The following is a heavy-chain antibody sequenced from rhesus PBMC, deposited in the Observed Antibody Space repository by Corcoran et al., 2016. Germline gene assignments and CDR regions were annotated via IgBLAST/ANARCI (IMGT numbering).Heavy chain of an antibody. CDR3: ARGGQSGYFDL. CDR2: IYGSGGST. V-gene: IGHV4-92*01. J-gene: IGHJ2*01. CDR1: GGSISDSYY. Sequence: QVQLQESGPGLVKSSETLSLICTVSGGSISDSYYWNWIRQAPGKRREWMGRIYGSGGSTNYNPSLKSRVTISRDTSKNPFSLKLTSVTAADTAVYYCARGGQSGYFDLWGPGTPITISS. D-gene: IGHD2-39*01.